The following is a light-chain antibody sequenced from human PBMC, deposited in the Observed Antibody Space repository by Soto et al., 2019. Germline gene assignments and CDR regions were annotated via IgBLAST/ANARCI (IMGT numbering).Light chain of an antibody. J-gene: IGLJ2*01. CDR2: DNN. CDR3: GTWDSSLSAVV. CDR1: SSNIGNNY. V-gene: IGLV1-51*01. Sequence: QSVLTQPPSVSAAPGQKVTISCSGSSSNIGNNYVSWYQHLPGTALKLLIYDNNKRPSGIPDRFSGSKSGTSATLGITGLQTGDEADYYCGTWDSSLSAVVFGGGTKVTVL.